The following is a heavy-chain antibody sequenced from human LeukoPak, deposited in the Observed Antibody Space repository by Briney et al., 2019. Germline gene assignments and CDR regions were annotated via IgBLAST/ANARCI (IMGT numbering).Heavy chain of an antibody. J-gene: IGHJ4*02. CDR1: GFTFSSYA. CDR3: ANQPSRRYSGYDLVEY. CDR2: ISGSGGST. V-gene: IGHV3-23*01. D-gene: IGHD5-12*01. Sequence: GGSLRLSCAASGFTFSSYAMSWVRQAPGKGLEWVSGISGSGGSTYYADSVKGRFTISRDNSKNTLYLQMNSLRAEDTAVYYCANQPSRRYSGYDLVEYWGQGTLVTVSS.